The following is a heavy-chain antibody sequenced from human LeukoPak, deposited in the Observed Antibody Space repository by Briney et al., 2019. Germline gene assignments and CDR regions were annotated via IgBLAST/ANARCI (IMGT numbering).Heavy chain of an antibody. D-gene: IGHD4-17*01. CDR3: ARRGRYGDYVGY. CDR1: GFTFSNYE. CDR2: ISSGGSTI. J-gene: IGHJ4*02. Sequence: GGSLRLSCAASGFTFSNYEMNWVRQAPGEGLQWVSYISSGGSTIYYADSVKGRFTISRDNAKNSLYLQMNSLRAEDTAVYYCARRGRYGDYVGYWGQGTLATVSS. V-gene: IGHV3-48*03.